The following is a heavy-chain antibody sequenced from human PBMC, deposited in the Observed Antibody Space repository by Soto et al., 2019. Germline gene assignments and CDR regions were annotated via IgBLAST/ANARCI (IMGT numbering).Heavy chain of an antibody. CDR3: ARGGSYGHFLDY. J-gene: IGHJ4*02. CDR2: IYYTGST. D-gene: IGHD1-26*01. V-gene: IGHV4-59*01. Sequence: NPSETLSLTCTVSCGSMSSNYWTWIRQSPGKGLEWIGYIYYTGSTKYNPSLQSRVTISLDTSKNQFSLRLTSVTSADTAVYYCARGGSYGHFLDYWGQGEQVTGS. CDR1: CGSMSSNY.